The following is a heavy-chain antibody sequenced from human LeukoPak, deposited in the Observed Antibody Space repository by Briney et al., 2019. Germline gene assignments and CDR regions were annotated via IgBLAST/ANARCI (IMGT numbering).Heavy chain of an antibody. CDR1: GGSISSSSYY. J-gene: IGHJ4*02. D-gene: IGHD3-16*01. CDR3: ARAITIGGLFDY. V-gene: IGHV4-61*05. Sequence: SETLSLTCTVSGGSISSSSYYWGWIRQPPGKGLEWIGYIYYSGSTNYNPSLKSRVTISVDTSKNQFSLKLSSVTAADTAVYYWARAITIGGLFDYWGQGTLVTVSS. CDR2: IYYSGST.